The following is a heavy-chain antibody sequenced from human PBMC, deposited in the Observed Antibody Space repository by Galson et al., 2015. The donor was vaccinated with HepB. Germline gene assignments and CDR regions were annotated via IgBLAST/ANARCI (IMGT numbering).Heavy chain of an antibody. CDR1: GFTFSGYG. CDR3: ATENSGNYLGSFQH. D-gene: IGHD1-26*01. CDR2: IWYNGSNK. V-gene: IGHV3-33*01. J-gene: IGHJ1*01. Sequence: SLRLSCAASGFTFSGYGMHWVRQAPGKGLEWVAVIWYNGSNKNYADSVKGRFTISRDNSKNTLYLQMNSLRAEDTAVYYCATENSGNYLGSFQHWGQGTLVTVSS.